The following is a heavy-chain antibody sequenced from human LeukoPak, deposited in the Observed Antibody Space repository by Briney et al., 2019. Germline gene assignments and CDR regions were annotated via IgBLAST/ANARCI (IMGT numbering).Heavy chain of an antibody. Sequence: ASVKVSCKASGYTFTSYYMHWVRQAPGQGLEWMGIINPSGGSTSYAQKFQGRVTMTRDTSASTIYMELSSLRSEDTAVYYCARDKTDSSTYSWFDPWGQGTLVTVSS. CDR3: ARDKTDSSTYSWFDP. J-gene: IGHJ5*02. D-gene: IGHD6-13*01. CDR2: INPSGGST. CDR1: GYTFTSYY. V-gene: IGHV1-46*01.